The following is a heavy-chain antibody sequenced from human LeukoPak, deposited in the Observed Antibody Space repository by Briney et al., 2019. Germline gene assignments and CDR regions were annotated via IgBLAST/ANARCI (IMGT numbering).Heavy chain of an antibody. V-gene: IGHV3-15*01. CDR3: LYGDYDYYYYGMDV. CDR2: IKSKTDGGTT. CDR1: GXTFSNAW. D-gene: IGHD4-17*01. J-gene: IGHJ6*02. Sequence: PGGSLRLSWAASGXTFSNAWMSWVRQAPGKGLESVGRIKSKTDGGTTDYAAPVKGRFTISRDDSKNTLYLQMNSLKTEDTAVYYCLYGDYDYYYYGMDVWGQGTTVTVSS.